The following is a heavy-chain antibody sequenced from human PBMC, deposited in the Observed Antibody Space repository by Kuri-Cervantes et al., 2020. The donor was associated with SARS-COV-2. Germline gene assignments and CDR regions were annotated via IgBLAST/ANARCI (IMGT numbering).Heavy chain of an antibody. Sequence: SVKVSCKASGGTFSSYAISWVRQAPGQGLEWMGGIIPIFGTANYAQKFQGRVTMTRNTSISTAYMELSSLRSEDTAVYYCARGARYYGSVSHCFDYWGQGTRVTVSS. J-gene: IGHJ4*02. CDR1: GGTFSSYA. D-gene: IGHD3-10*01. CDR2: IIPIFGTA. CDR3: ARGARYYGSVSHCFDY. V-gene: IGHV1-69*05.